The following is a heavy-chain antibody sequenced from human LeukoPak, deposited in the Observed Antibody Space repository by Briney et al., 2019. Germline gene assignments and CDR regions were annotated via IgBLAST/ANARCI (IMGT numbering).Heavy chain of an antibody. V-gene: IGHV4-34*01. CDR1: GGSFSGYY. D-gene: IGHD3-3*01. CDR2: ISHSGST. J-gene: IGHJ6*02. Sequence: SETLSLTCAVYGGSFSGYYWSWIRQPPGKGLEWIGVISHSGSTNYNPSLKSRVTISVDTSKNQFSLKLSSVTAADTAVYYCASGFYYDFWSGFAPRMDVWGQGTTVTVSS. CDR3: ASGFYYDFWSGFAPRMDV.